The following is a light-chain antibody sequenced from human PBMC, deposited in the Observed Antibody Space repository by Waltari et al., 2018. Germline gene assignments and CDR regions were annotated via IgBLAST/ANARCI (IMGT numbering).Light chain of an antibody. CDR3: QQYNIWAPDT. CDR2: GAS. CDR1: QSVRTN. J-gene: IGKJ2*01. Sequence: EIVMTQSPATLSVSPGDTVTLSCRASQSVRTNLGWYQQRPGQPPRLLIYGASTRAISIPARFSGSGSGTEFTLTISSLQSEDVGVYYCQQYNIWAPDTFGQGTKLEIK. V-gene: IGKV3-15*01.